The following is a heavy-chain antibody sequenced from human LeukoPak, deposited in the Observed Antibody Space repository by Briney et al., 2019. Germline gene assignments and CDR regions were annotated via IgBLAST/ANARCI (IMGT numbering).Heavy chain of an antibody. CDR2: MYYSGST. CDR1: GGSISNSNYY. J-gene: IGHJ4*02. V-gene: IGHV4-39*07. Sequence: SETLSLTCTVSGGSISNSNYYWGWIRQPPGKGLEWIGSMYYSGSTYHSPSLKSRVTMSVDTSKNQISLKLSSVTAADTAVYYCARGPRWLQLYFDYWGQGTLVTVSS. CDR3: ARGPRWLQLYFDY. D-gene: IGHD5-24*01.